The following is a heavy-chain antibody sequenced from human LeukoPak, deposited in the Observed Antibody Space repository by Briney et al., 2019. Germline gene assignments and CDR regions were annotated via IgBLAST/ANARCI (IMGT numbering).Heavy chain of an antibody. D-gene: IGHD3-3*01. Sequence: SETLSLTCAVSGGSISSGGYSWSWIRQPPGQGLEWIGYIYHSGSTYYNLSLKSRVTISVDRSKNQFSLKLSSVTAADTAVYYCARGPVGDFWSGSFYYFDYWGQGTLVTVSS. CDR2: IYHSGST. J-gene: IGHJ4*02. CDR3: ARGPVGDFWSGSFYYFDY. V-gene: IGHV4-30-2*01. CDR1: GGSISSGGYS.